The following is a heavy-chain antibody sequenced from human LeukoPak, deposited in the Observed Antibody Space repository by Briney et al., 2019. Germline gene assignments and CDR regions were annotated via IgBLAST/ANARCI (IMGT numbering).Heavy chain of an antibody. CDR2: IYYSGST. CDR3: ARDSSSGWNSFDY. V-gene: IGHV4-59*13. Sequence: SSETLSLTCTVSGGSISSYYWSWIRQPPGKGLEWIGYIYYSGSTNYNPSPKSRVAISVDTSKNQFSLKLSSVTAADTAVYYCARDSSSGWNSFDYWGQGTLVTVSS. CDR1: GGSISSYY. D-gene: IGHD6-19*01. J-gene: IGHJ4*02.